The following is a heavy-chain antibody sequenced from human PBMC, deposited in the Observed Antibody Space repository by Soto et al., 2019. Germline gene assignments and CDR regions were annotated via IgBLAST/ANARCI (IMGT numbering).Heavy chain of an antibody. Sequence: LETLSLTCIVSGESISGTIYYWGWIRQPPGKGLEWIGSIHYSGSTYYNPSLKSRVTISVDTSKNHFSLRLTSVTAADTAVYYCARPGGSGWFYFDSWGQGSQVTVS. CDR1: GESISGTIYY. D-gene: IGHD6-13*01. V-gene: IGHV4-39*02. CDR3: ARPGGSGWFYFDS. J-gene: IGHJ4*02. CDR2: IHYSGST.